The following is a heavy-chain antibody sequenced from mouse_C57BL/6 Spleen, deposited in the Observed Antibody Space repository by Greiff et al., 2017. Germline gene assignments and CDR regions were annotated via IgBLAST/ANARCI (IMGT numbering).Heavy chain of an antibody. D-gene: IGHD1-1*01. CDR2: IDPANGNT. V-gene: IGHV14-3*01. CDR3: ARSPYYYGSEDAMDY. J-gene: IGHJ4*01. CDR1: GFNIKNTY. Sequence: VQLQQSVAELVRPGASVKLSCTASGFNIKNTYMHWVKQRPEQGLEWIGRIDPANGNTKYAPQFQGKAPITADTSSNTAYLQLSSLTSEDTAIYYCARSPYYYGSEDAMDYWGQGTSVTVSS.